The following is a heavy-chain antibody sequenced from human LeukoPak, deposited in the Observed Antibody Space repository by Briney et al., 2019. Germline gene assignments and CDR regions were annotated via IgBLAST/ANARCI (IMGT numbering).Heavy chain of an antibody. CDR3: AGSPYYYDSSGYWTLGY. D-gene: IGHD3-22*01. Sequence: SETLSLTCAVSGGSISSGGYSWSWIRQPPGKGLEWIGYIYHSGSTYYNPSLKSRATISVDRSKNQFSLKLSSVTAADTAVYYCAGSPYYYDSSGYWTLGYWGQGTLVTVSS. J-gene: IGHJ4*02. CDR1: GGSISSGGYS. V-gene: IGHV4-30-2*01. CDR2: IYHSGST.